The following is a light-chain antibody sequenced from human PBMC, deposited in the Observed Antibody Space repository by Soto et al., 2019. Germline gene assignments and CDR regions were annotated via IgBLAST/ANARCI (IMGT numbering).Light chain of an antibody. V-gene: IGKV3-20*01. CDR3: HQDGDSPYS. Sequence: VVLTQSPATLSLSLGERATLSCRATQRISANYIAWYQVKTGQAPRLLVHGSVTRAAGIPDRFSGTGSGADVTLTIARVEPEDFAVYFCHQDGDSPYSFGQGTKLESK. CDR1: QRISANY. CDR2: GSV. J-gene: IGKJ2*01.